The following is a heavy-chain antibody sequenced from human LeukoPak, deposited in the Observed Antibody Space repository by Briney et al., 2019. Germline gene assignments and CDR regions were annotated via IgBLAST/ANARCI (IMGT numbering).Heavy chain of an antibody. V-gene: IGHV4-39*01. CDR2: IYYSGST. J-gene: IGHJ4*02. D-gene: IGHD6-13*01. CDR3: ARILTAAATGGFDY. CDR1: GGSISSSSYY. Sequence: PSETLSLTCTVSGGSISSSSYYWGWIRQPPGKGLEWIGSIYYSGSTYYNPSLKSRVTISVDTSKNQFSLKLSSVTAADTAVYYCARILTAAATGGFDYWGQGTLVTVSS.